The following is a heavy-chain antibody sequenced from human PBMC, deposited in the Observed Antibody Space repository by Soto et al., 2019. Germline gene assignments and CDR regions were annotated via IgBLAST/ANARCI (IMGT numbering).Heavy chain of an antibody. CDR2: IYYSGST. CDR1: GGSISSYY. J-gene: IGHJ4*02. Sequence: SETLSLTCTVSGGSISSYYWSWIRQPPGKGLEWIGYIYYSGSTNYNPSLKSRVTISVDTSKNQFSLKLSSVTAADTAVYYCARLPRVSGIFDYRGQGTLVTVSA. D-gene: IGHD1-26*01. CDR3: ARLPRVSGIFDY. V-gene: IGHV4-59*08.